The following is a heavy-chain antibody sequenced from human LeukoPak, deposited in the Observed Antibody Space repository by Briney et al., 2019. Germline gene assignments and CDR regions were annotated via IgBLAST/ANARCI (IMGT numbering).Heavy chain of an antibody. J-gene: IGHJ3*02. Sequence: GGSLRLSCAASGFTFSSYWMSWVRQAPGKGVEWVANIKQDGSEKYYVDSVKGRFTISRDNAKNSPYLQMNSLRAEDTAVYYCARGVTDYYDSSGYRDAFDIWGQGTMVTVSS. V-gene: IGHV3-7*03. CDR1: GFTFSSYW. CDR2: IKQDGSEK. CDR3: ARGVTDYYDSSGYRDAFDI. D-gene: IGHD3-22*01.